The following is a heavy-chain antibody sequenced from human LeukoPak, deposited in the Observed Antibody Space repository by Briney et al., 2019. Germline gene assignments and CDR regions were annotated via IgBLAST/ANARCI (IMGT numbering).Heavy chain of an antibody. CDR1: GYTFSSCA. CDR3: ARSNNDGDYLGVGFDY. Sequence: ASVKVSCKASGYTFSSCAMNWVRRAPGQGLEWMGWINTNTGNPTYAQGFTGRFVFSLDTSVSTAYLQISSLQAEDTAVYYCARSNNDGDYLGVGFDYWGQGTLVTVSS. CDR2: INTNTGNP. D-gene: IGHD4-17*01. J-gene: IGHJ4*02. V-gene: IGHV7-4-1*02.